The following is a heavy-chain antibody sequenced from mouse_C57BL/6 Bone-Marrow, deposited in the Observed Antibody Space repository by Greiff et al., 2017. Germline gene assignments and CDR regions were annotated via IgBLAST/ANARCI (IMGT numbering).Heavy chain of an antibody. D-gene: IGHD2-12*01. CDR3: ARRTCYYWFAY. V-gene: IGHV5-6*02. J-gene: IGHJ3*01. CDR1: GFTFSSYG. CDR2: ISRGGSYT. Sequence: EVKLMESGGDLVKPGGSLKLSCAASGFTFSSYGMSWVRQTPDKRLEWVATISRGGSYTSYPDSVKGRFTISRDNAKNTLYLQMSSLKSEDTAMYYFARRTCYYWFAYWGQGTLVTVSA.